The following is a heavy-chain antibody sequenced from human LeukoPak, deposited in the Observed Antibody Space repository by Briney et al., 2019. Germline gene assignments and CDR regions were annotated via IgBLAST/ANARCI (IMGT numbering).Heavy chain of an antibody. D-gene: IGHD6-6*01. V-gene: IGHV4-4*02. J-gene: IGHJ6*03. CDR2: IYYSGST. Sequence: KSSGTLSLTCAVSGGSISSSNWWSWVRQPPGKGLEWIGYIYYSGSTNYNPSLKSRVTISVDTSKNQFSLKLTSVTAADTAVYYCARDGTASRPPYYMVVWGKGTTVTVSS. CDR1: GGSISSSNW. CDR3: ARDGTASRPPYYMVV.